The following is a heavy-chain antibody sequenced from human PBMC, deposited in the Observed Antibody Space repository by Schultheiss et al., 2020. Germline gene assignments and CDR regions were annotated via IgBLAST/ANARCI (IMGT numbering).Heavy chain of an antibody. CDR1: GGSFSGYY. CDR3: ARGSITMTGNRWFDP. J-gene: IGHJ5*02. D-gene: IGHD6-19*01. Sequence: SETLSLTCAVYGGSFSGYYWSWIRQPAGKGLEWIGRIYTSGSTNYNPSLKSRVTISVDTSKNQFSLKLSSVTAADTAVYYCARGSITMTGNRWFDPWGQGTLVTVSS. V-gene: IGHV4-59*10. CDR2: IYTSGST.